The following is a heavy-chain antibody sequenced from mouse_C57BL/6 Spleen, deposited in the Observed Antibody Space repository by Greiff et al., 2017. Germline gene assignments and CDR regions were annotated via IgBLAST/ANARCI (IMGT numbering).Heavy chain of an antibody. CDR3: VGNSWFAD. V-gene: IGHV10-1*01. CDR2: IRSKSNNYAT. CDR1: GFSFNTYA. D-gene: IGHD2-1*01. Sequence: DVHLVESGGGLVQPKGSLKLSCAASGFSFNTYAMNWVRQAPGKGLEWVARIRSKSNNYATYYADSVKDRFTSSRDDSESMLYLQMNNLKTEDTAMYYCVGNSWFADWGQGTLVTVSA. J-gene: IGHJ3*01.